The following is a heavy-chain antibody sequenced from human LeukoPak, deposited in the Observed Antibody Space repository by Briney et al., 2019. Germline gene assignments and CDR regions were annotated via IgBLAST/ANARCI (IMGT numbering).Heavy chain of an antibody. CDR1: GYTFTSYD. CDR2: MNPNSGNT. D-gene: IGHD1-26*01. CDR3: ARTTVGSRDWFDP. J-gene: IGHJ5*02. V-gene: IGHV1-8*01. Sequence: VASVKVSGTASGYTFTSYDINWVRQATGQGLEWMGWMNPNSGNTGYAQKFQGRVTMTRNTSISTAYMELSSLRSEDTAVYYCARTTVGSRDWFDPWGQGTLVTVSS.